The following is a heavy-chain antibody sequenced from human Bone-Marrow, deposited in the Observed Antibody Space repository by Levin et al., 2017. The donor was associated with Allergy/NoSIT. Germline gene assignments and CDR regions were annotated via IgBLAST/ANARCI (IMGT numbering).Heavy chain of an antibody. CDR1: GFTLGDHG. Sequence: GESLKISCIASGFTLGDHGLSWFRQAPGKGLEWIGFIRGKGYGGTAEYAASVQGRMTISRDDSKSIAYLQMNSLTTEDTAVYYCTRGPDIYFYNGMDVWGQGTPVTVSS. CDR2: IRGKGYGGTA. V-gene: IGHV3-49*03. J-gene: IGHJ6*02. CDR3: TRGPDIYFYNGMDV. D-gene: IGHD2/OR15-2a*01.